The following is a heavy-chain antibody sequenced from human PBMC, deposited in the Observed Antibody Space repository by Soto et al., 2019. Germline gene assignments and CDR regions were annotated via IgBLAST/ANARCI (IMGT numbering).Heavy chain of an antibody. V-gene: IGHV1-69*13. CDR2: IIPMFGTT. J-gene: IGHJ4*02. CDR3: TEGEGGYDT. CDR1: GGASSSSS. D-gene: IGHD6-25*01. Sequence: SVKVSCKASGGASSSSSINWVRQAPGQALEWMGGIIPMFGTTNYAQKIQGRVTLTADESTSTAYMEMTDLRSEDTAVYYCTEGEGGYDTWGQGTMVVVSS.